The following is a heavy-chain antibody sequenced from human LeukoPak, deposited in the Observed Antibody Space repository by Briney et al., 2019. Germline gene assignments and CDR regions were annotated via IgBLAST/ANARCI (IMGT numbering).Heavy chain of an antibody. D-gene: IGHD2-15*01. CDR2: ISTSSLYI. CDR1: GFIFSSYS. V-gene: IGHV3-21*01. J-gene: IGHJ4*02. Sequence: GGSLRLSCAASGFIFSSYSMNWVRQAPGKGLEWVSFISTSSLYIYYADSVKGRFTISRDNAKNSLYLQMNSLRAEDTAVYYCARDISVYCSGGSCSYFDYWGQGTLVTVSS. CDR3: ARDISVYCSGGSCSYFDY.